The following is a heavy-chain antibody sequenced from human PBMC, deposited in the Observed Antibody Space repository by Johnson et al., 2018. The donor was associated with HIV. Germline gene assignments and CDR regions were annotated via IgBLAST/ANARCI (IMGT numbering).Heavy chain of an antibody. J-gene: IGHJ3*02. Sequence: QVQLVESGGGVVQPGRSLRLSCAASGFTFSSYAMHWVRQAPGKGLEWVAVISYDGSNKYYEDSVKGRFTISRDNSKNTLYLQMNRLRDEDTAVYYCAIQGGVASAHVGAFEIWGQGTMVTVSS. V-gene: IGHV3-30-3*01. CDR3: AIQGGVASAHVGAFEI. CDR2: ISYDGSNK. CDR1: GFTFSSYA. D-gene: IGHD1-1*01.